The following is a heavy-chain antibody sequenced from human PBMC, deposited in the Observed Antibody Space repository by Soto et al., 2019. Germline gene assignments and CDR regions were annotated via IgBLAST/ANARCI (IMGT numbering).Heavy chain of an antibody. CDR1: GDSFSSRNW. CDR2: ILHTVHT. D-gene: IGHD2-15*01. CDR3: GRSPRRVDGKWYVDY. V-gene: IGHV4-4*02. J-gene: IGHJ4*02. Sequence: QVQLQESGPGLVKPSGTLSLSCGVSGDSFSSRNWWTWIRQPPGKGLEWIGDILHTVHTQLSPSHRSRINISRDTSKKEFSLKMTSVTAADTAVYYCGRSPRRVDGKWYVDYWGPGALVIVAS.